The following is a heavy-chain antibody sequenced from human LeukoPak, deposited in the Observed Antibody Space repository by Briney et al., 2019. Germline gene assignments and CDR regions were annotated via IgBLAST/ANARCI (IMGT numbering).Heavy chain of an antibody. CDR2: IYHSGST. Sequence: SETLSLTCTVSGYSISSGYYWGWIRQPPGKGLEWIGNIYHSGSTYYNPSLKSRVTISVDTSKNQFSLKLSSVTAADTAVYYCASGNSDSSGYYYFDYWGQGTLVTVSS. CDR1: GYSISSGYY. CDR3: ASGNSDSSGYYYFDY. J-gene: IGHJ4*02. D-gene: IGHD3-22*01. V-gene: IGHV4-38-2*02.